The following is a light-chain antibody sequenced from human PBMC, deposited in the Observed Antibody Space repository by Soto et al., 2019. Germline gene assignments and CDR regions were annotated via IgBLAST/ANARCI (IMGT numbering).Light chain of an antibody. CDR3: QQRSNWPPWWT. Sequence: EIVLTQSPATLSLSPGVRATLSCRASQSVSSYLAWYQQKPGQAPRLLIYDASNRATGIPARFSGSGSGTDFTLTISSLEPEDFAVYYCQQRSNWPPWWTFGQGTKVDIK. CDR1: QSVSSY. J-gene: IGKJ1*01. CDR2: DAS. V-gene: IGKV3-11*01.